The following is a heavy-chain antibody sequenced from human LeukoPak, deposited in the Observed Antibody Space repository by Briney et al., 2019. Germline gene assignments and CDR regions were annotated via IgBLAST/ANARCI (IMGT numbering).Heavy chain of an antibody. D-gene: IGHD1-26*01. V-gene: IGHV3-7*01. Sequence: PGGSLRLSCAASGFTFSSYSMNWVRQAPGKGLEWVANIKEDGSEKYYVDSVKGRFTISRDNAKNSLYLQINSLRAEDTAVYYCARKVGANTPMYYYYYMDVWGKGTTVNVPS. J-gene: IGHJ6*03. CDR2: IKEDGSEK. CDR1: GFTFSSYS. CDR3: ARKVGANTPMYYYYYMDV.